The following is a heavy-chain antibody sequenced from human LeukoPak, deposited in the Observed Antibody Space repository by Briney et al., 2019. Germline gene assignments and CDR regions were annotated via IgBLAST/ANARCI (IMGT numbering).Heavy chain of an antibody. CDR2: INPNSGGT. D-gene: IGHD5-24*01. J-gene: IGHJ3*02. V-gene: IGHV1-2*02. CDR1: GGTFSSYA. CDR3: ARGLSARWLQCPDI. Sequence: ASVKVSCKASGGTFSSYAISWVRQAPGQGLEWMGWINPNSGGTNYAQKFQGRVTMTRDTSISTAYMELSRLRSDDTAVYYCARGLSARWLQCPDIWGQGTMVTVSS.